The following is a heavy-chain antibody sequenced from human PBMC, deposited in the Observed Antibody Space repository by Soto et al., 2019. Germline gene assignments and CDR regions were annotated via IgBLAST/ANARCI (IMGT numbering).Heavy chain of an antibody. Sequence: EVQLVASGGGLVQPGGSLRLSCAASGFTFSSYSRNWVRQAPGKGLEWVSYISSSSSSIYYADSVKGRFTISRDNATNALYLQMSSLIAEDTAVYYWAGDYGDYALEYFDYWGQGTLVTVSS. CDR1: GFTFSSYS. V-gene: IGHV3-48*01. CDR3: AGDYGDYALEYFDY. J-gene: IGHJ4*02. D-gene: IGHD4-17*01. CDR2: ISSSSSSI.